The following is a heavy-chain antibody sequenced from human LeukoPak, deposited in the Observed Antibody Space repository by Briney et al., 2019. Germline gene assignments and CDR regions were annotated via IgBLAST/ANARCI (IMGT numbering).Heavy chain of an antibody. D-gene: IGHD6-19*01. V-gene: IGHV1-2*02. CDR3: ARDYVAVVLRMYNWFDP. CDR1: GYTFTGYY. J-gene: IGHJ5*02. CDR2: INPNSGGT. Sequence: GASVKVSFKASGYTFTGYYMHWVRQAPGQGLEWMGWINPNSGGTNYAQKFQGRVTMTRDTSISTAYMELSRLRSDDTAVYYCARDYVAVVLRMYNWFDPWGQGTLVTVSS.